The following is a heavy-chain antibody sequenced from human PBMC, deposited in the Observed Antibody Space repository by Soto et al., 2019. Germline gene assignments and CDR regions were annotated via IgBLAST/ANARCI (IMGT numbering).Heavy chain of an antibody. Sequence: GGSLRLSCAASGFTFSSYSMNWVRQAPGKGLEWVSYISSSSTIYYADSVKGRFTISRDNAKNSLYLQMNSLRDEDTAVYYCARDRAAAGISMDVWGQGTTVTVSS. V-gene: IGHV3-48*02. J-gene: IGHJ6*02. CDR3: ARDRAAAGISMDV. D-gene: IGHD6-13*01. CDR2: ISSSSTI. CDR1: GFTFSSYS.